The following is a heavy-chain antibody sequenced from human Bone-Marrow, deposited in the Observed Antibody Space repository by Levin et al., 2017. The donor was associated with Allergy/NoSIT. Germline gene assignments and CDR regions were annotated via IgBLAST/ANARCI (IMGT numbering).Heavy chain of an antibody. J-gene: IGHJ2*01. Sequence: ASVKVSCKASGYTFTGYYMHWVRQAPGQGLEWMGWINPNSGGTNYAQKFQGRVTMTRDTSISTAYMELSRLRSDDTAVYYCARDLGDYYDSSGYYYGHWYFDLWGRGTLVTVSS. CDR2: INPNSGGT. CDR3: ARDLGDYYDSSGYYYGHWYFDL. V-gene: IGHV1-2*02. D-gene: IGHD3-22*01. CDR1: GYTFTGYY.